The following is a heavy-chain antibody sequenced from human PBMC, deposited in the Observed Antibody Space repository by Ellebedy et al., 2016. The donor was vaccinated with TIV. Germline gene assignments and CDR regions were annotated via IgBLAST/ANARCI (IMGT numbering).Heavy chain of an antibody. CDR2: IYSSGST. Sequence: SETLSLTCTVSGGSISSYYWSWIRQPAGKRLEWLGRIYSSGSTTYNPSLKSRVTVSVDTSKNQFSLKLSSVTAADTAVYYCARSLGVWGSYRYGLFDYWGQGTLVTVSS. D-gene: IGHD3-16*02. CDR1: GGSISSYY. J-gene: IGHJ4*02. CDR3: ARSLGVWGSYRYGLFDY. V-gene: IGHV4-4*07.